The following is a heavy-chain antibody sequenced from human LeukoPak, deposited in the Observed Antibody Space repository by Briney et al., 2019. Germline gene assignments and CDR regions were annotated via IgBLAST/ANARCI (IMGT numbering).Heavy chain of an antibody. V-gene: IGHV1-18*01. D-gene: IGHD6-19*01. J-gene: IGHJ4*02. Sequence: ASVKVSCKASGYTFTTYGISWVRQAPGQGLEWMGWIGAYNGHTKYAPKLQGRVTMTTDTSTSTAYMELRSLRSDDTAVYYCARTRYSSASGAGYWGQGTLVTVSS. CDR1: GYTFTTYG. CDR2: IGAYNGHT. CDR3: ARTRYSSASGAGY.